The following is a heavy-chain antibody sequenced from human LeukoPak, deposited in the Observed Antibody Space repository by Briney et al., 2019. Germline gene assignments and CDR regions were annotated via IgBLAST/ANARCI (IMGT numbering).Heavy chain of an antibody. J-gene: IGHJ4*02. V-gene: IGHV3-9*01. D-gene: IGHD1-26*01. Sequence: GRSLRLSCAASGFTFDDYAMHWVRQAPGKGLEWVSGISWNSGSIGYADSVKGRFTISRDNAKNSLYLQMNSLRAEDTALYYCAKAPRGSYYVGPHYWGQGTLVTVSS. CDR3: AKAPRGSYYVGPHY. CDR1: GFTFDDYA. CDR2: ISWNSGSI.